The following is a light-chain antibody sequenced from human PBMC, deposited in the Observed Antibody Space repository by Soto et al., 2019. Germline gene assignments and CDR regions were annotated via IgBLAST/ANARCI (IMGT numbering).Light chain of an antibody. J-gene: IGKJ5*01. V-gene: IGKV1-33*01. CDR2: AAS. Sequence: DIQMTXXPXXXXAXXXDXVTXXCWASQSISSYLNWYQQKPGKAPKLLIYAASTLQSGVPSRFSGSGSGTDFTFTISSLQPEDIATYYCQQYDNLPITFGQGTRLEIK. CDR3: QQYDNLPIT. CDR1: QSISSY.